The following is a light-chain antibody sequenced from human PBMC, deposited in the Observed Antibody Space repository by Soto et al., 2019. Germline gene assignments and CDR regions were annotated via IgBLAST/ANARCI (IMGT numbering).Light chain of an antibody. CDR2: AAS. CDR1: QAIRND. V-gene: IGKV1-6*01. Sequence: QVTQSPSSLSASVGDRVTITCRASQAIRNDLGWYQQKPGKAPKLLIYAASTLQSGVPSRFSGSGFGTDFTLTISSLQPEDFATYYCQQSYSTPWTFGQGTKVDIK. CDR3: QQSYSTPWT. J-gene: IGKJ1*01.